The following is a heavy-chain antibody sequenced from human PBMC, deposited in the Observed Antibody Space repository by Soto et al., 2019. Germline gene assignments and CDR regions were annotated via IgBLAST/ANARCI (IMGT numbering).Heavy chain of an antibody. Sequence: PSETLSLTCTVSDGYIRTSSYYWGWIRKSPGKGLEWIGTIFYTGRTYYNPSLESRVTLSVDTSKNQFSLHLTSVTAADTAVYYCTRHHPHHYDSSGYFDYWGQGTLVTVSS. D-gene: IGHD3-22*01. CDR2: IFYTGRT. V-gene: IGHV4-39*01. J-gene: IGHJ4*02. CDR1: DGYIRTSSYY. CDR3: TRHHPHHYDSSGYFDY.